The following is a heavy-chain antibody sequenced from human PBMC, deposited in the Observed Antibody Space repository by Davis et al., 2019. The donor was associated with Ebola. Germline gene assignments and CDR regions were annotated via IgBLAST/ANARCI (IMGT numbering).Heavy chain of an antibody. D-gene: IGHD3-3*01. CDR1: GFIFSSYG. Sequence: PGGSLRLSCAASGFIFSSYGMTWVRQAPGKGLQWVSGISGSGGGTDYADSVKGRFTISRDNAKNSLYLQMNSLRAEDTAVYYCAREIYDFWSGYYQYYFDYWGQGTLVTVSS. CDR2: ISGSGGGT. V-gene: IGHV3-21*01. J-gene: IGHJ4*02. CDR3: AREIYDFWSGYYQYYFDY.